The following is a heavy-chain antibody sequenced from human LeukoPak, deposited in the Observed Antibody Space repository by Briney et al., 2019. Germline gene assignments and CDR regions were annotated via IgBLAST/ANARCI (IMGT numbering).Heavy chain of an antibody. D-gene: IGHD6-6*01. CDR1: GFTFDDYA. Sequence: GGSLRLSCAASGFTFDDYAMHWVRQAPGKGLEWVSLISWDGGSTYYADSVKGRFTISRDNSKNSLYLQMNSLRAEDTALYYCAKVSGEYSSSSGDSWGQGTLVTVSS. J-gene: IGHJ4*02. CDR2: ISWDGGST. V-gene: IGHV3-43D*03. CDR3: AKVSGEYSSSSGDS.